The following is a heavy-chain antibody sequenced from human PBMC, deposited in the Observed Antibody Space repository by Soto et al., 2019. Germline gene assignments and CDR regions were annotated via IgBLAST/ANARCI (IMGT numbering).Heavy chain of an antibody. J-gene: IGHJ4*02. Sequence: PGGSLRLSCAASGFTFSSYAMSWVRQAPGKGLEWVSAISGSGGSTYYADSVKGRFTISRDNSKSTLYLQMNSLRAEDTAVYYCAKHPYCGGDCYLDFDYWGQGTLVTVSS. D-gene: IGHD2-21*02. CDR1: GFTFSSYA. V-gene: IGHV3-23*01. CDR2: ISGSGGST. CDR3: AKHPYCGGDCYLDFDY.